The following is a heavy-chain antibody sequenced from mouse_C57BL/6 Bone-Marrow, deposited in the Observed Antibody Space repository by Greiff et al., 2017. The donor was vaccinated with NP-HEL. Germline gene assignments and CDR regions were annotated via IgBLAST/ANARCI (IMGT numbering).Heavy chain of an antibody. CDR3: ARGGTYWYYFDY. Sequence: VKLQQSGAELVKPGASVKMSCKASGYTFTTYPIEWVKQNHGKSLEWIGNFHPYNDDTEYNEKFKNKATLTVEKSSSTVYLELSRLTSDDSSVYYCARGGTYWYYFDYWGQGTTLTVSS. J-gene: IGHJ2*01. CDR1: GYTFTTYP. D-gene: IGHD5-1*01. CDR2: FHPYNDDT. V-gene: IGHV1-47*01.